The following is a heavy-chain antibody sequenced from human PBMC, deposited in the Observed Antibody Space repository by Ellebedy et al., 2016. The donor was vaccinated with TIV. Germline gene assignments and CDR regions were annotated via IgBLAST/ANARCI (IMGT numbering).Heavy chain of an antibody. CDR3: ARDLAGSYPNGLEY. V-gene: IGHV3-48*01. CDR1: GFTFSIYS. CDR2: VTSSSSGI. J-gene: IGHJ4*02. D-gene: IGHD1-1*01. Sequence: PGGSLRLSCVASGFTFSIYSMHWVRQAPGKGLEWVSCVTSSSSGIYYADSVKGRFTISRDNAKNSLYLQMNSLRAEDTAVYYCARDLAGSYPNGLEYWGQGSLVTVSS.